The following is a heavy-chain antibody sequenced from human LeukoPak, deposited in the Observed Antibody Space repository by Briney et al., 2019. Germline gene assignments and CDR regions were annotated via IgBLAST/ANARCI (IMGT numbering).Heavy chain of an antibody. CDR2: IYSGGDT. D-gene: IGHD3-10*01. CDR3: ARVDYGSGSYFDL. Sequence: GGSLRLSCAASGFTVNNNYMSWVRQAPGKGLEWVSIIYSGGDTNYADSVKGRLTISRDNSKDTLFLQMNSLRADDTAVYYCARVDYGSGSYFDLWGQGTLVTVSS. J-gene: IGHJ4*02. CDR1: GFTVNNNY. V-gene: IGHV3-66*01.